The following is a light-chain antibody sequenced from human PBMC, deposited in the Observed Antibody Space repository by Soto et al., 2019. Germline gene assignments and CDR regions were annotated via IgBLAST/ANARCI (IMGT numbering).Light chain of an antibody. V-gene: IGKV3-15*01. CDR3: QQYNKWPPLT. Sequence: ETVMTQSPPTLSLSPGERATLSCRARQSVSGNLAWYQQKPGQSPRLLIYASSIRATGIPARFSGSGSGTDFTLTITSLQSEDSAVYYCQQYNKWPPLTFGGGTKVEIK. J-gene: IGKJ4*01. CDR2: ASS. CDR1: QSVSGN.